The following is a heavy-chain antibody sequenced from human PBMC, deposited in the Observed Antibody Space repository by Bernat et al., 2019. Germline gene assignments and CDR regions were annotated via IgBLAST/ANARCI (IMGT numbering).Heavy chain of an antibody. Sequence: QVQLVESGGGVVQPGRSLRLSCAASGFSFSFYGMHWVRQAPGKGLEWVTVISYDGSNKYYADSVKGRFTISRDNSKNTVYLQMNSLRAEDTAVYYCAKDRGPANRALAGLFDYWGQGTLVTVSS. CDR1: GFSFSFYG. V-gene: IGHV3-30*18. CDR2: ISYDGSNK. D-gene: IGHD6-19*01. J-gene: IGHJ4*02. CDR3: AKDRGPANRALAGLFDY.